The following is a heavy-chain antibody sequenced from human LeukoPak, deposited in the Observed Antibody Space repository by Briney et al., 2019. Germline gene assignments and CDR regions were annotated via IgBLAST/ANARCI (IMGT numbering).Heavy chain of an antibody. V-gene: IGHV3-21*01. J-gene: IGHJ6*03. CDR2: ISSSSSFI. CDR1: GFTFSSYI. Sequence: GGSLRLSCAVSGFTFSSYIMTWVRQAPGKGLEWVSSISSSSSFIYYADSVRGRFSISRNNAKNSRYRQMNSLRAEGTAVYCCARGDASSMDVWGKGTTVTVSS. CDR3: ARGDASSMDV.